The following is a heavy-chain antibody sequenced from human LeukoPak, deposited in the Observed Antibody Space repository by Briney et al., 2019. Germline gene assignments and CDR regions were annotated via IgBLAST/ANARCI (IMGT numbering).Heavy chain of an antibody. CDR2: ISYDGSNK. CDR1: GFTFSSYG. D-gene: IGHD3-22*01. V-gene: IGHV3-30*18. Sequence: GGSLRLSCAASGFTFSSYGMHWVRQAPGKGLEWVAVISYDGSNKYYADSVKGRFTISRDNSKNTLYLQMNSLRAEDTAVYYCAKLPIYYYDSSGYYAPFDYWGQGTLVTVSS. J-gene: IGHJ4*02. CDR3: AKLPIYYYDSSGYYAPFDY.